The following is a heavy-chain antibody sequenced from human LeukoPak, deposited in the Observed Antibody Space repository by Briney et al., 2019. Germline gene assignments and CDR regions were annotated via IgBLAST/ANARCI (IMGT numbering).Heavy chain of an antibody. CDR1: GHSISSGYY. J-gene: IGHJ6*03. D-gene: IGHD3-10*01. V-gene: IGHV4-38-2*02. CDR2: IYHSGST. CDR3: ARHYSGSGSYPSAYYYYYMDV. Sequence: PSETLSLTCTVSGHSISSGYYWGWIRQPPGKGLEWIGSIYHSGSTYYNPSLKSRVTISVDTSKNQFSLKLSSVTAADTAVYYCARHYSGSGSYPSAYYYYYMDVWGKGTTVTVSS.